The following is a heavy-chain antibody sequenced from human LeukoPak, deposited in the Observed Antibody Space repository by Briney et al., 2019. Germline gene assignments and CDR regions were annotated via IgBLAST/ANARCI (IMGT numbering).Heavy chain of an antibody. CDR2: VYYSGST. J-gene: IGHJ4*02. Sequence: SETLSLICTVSGYSISSGYYWGWIGQPPGKGLEWIGSVYYSGSTYYNPSLKSRVTISVDTPKNQFSLKLSSVTAAGTAVYYCARGTIAAAGWAFDYWGQGTLVTVSS. CDR1: GYSISSGYY. D-gene: IGHD6-13*01. V-gene: IGHV4-38-2*02. CDR3: ARGTIAAAGWAFDY.